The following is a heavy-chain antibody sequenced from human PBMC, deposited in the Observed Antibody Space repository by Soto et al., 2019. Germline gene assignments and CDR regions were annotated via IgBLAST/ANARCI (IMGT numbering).Heavy chain of an antibody. V-gene: IGHV4-31*03. J-gene: IGHJ4*02. Sequence: SETLSLTCTVSGGSISSGGYYWSWIRQHPGKGLEWIGYIYYTGSTYYNPSLKSRVTISVDTSKNQFSLKLTSVTAADTAVYYCARASGSYLFDYWGQGTLVTVSS. CDR3: ARASGSYLFDY. CDR1: GGSISSGGYY. CDR2: IYYTGST. D-gene: IGHD1-26*01.